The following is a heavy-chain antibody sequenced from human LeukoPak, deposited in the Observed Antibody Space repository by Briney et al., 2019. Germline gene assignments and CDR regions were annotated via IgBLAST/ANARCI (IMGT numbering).Heavy chain of an antibody. V-gene: IGHV4-39*01. D-gene: IGHD3-22*01. J-gene: IGHJ4*02. CDR3: ARHSSYYYESSGYKN. Sequence: PSDTLSLTCTVSGGSMSSSSFYWDWIRQPPGKGLEWIGSIYYSGSTYYNPSLKSRFTISVDSSKNQFSLRLSSVTAADTAVYYCARHSSYYYESSGYKNWGQGTLVTVSS. CDR1: GGSMSSSSFY. CDR2: IYYSGST.